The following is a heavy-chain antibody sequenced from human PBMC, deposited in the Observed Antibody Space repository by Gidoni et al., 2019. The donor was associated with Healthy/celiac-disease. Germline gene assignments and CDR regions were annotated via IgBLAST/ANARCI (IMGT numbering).Heavy chain of an antibody. V-gene: IGHV4-59*08. D-gene: IGHD5-12*01. CDR2: IYYSGST. Sequence: QVQLQESGPGLVKPSATLCLTCTVSGGSISRYYWSRIRQPPGNGLEWIGYIYYSGSTNYNPSLKSRVTISVDTSKNQFSLKLSSVTAADTAVYYCARRVGGYSGYDGEDDAFDIWGQGTMVTVSS. CDR1: GGSISRYY. J-gene: IGHJ3*02. CDR3: ARRVGGYSGYDGEDDAFDI.